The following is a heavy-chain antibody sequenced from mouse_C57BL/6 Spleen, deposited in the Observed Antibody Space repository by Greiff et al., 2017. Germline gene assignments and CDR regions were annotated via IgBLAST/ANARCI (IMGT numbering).Heavy chain of an antibody. J-gene: IGHJ1*03. D-gene: IGHD1-1*01. CDR2: ISGGGGNT. CDR1: GFTFSSYT. CDR3: ARHQGVYYGGSYWYFDV. V-gene: IGHV5-9*01. Sequence: EVKLVESGGGLVKPGGSLKLSCAASGFTFSSYTMSWVRQTPEKRLEWVATISGGGGNTYYPDSVKGRFTISRDNAKNTLYLQMSSLRSEDTALYYCARHQGVYYGGSYWYFDVWGTGTTVTVSS.